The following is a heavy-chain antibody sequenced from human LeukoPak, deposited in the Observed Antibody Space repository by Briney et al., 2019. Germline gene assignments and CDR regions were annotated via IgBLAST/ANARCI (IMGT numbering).Heavy chain of an antibody. Sequence: ASVKVSCKASGGTFSSYAISWVRQAPGQGLEWMGRIIPIFGTANYAQKFQGRVTITTDEPTSTAYMELSSLRSEDTAVYYCGGEGPHYHFLGCPLNGGGDYFDYWGQGTLVTVSS. CDR3: GGEGPHYHFLGCPLNGGGDYFDY. CDR2: IIPIFGTA. J-gene: IGHJ4*02. D-gene: IGHD3-3*01. CDR1: GGTFSSYA. V-gene: IGHV1-69*05.